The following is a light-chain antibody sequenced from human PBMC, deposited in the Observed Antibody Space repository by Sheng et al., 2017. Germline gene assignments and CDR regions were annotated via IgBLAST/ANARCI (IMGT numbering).Light chain of an antibody. V-gene: IGKV3D-11*01. Sequence: EIVLTQSPGTLSLSPGERATLSCRTSQGVTSYLAWYQQRPGQAPRLLIYDASSRATGIPARFRGSGPGTDFTLTISSLEPEDFAVYYCQQRSNWHPTFGGGTKIEIK. CDR3: QQRSNWHPT. J-gene: IGKJ4*01. CDR2: DAS. CDR1: QGVTSY.